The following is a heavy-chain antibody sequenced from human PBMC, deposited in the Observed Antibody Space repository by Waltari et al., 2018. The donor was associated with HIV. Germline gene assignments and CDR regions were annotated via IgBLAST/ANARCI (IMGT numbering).Heavy chain of an antibody. V-gene: IGHV4-4*07. CDR3: ARDSGSYHPGAFAI. Sequence: QVQLQESGPGLVKPSETPSLTGTVPGGSISRYYWSWIRQPAGKGLEWIGRIYTRGSTSCNPALYGRFTVAVDAAKNQFSLKLISVTAADTAMYYCARDSGSYHPGAFAIWGQGTMVTVSS. D-gene: IGHD1-26*01. J-gene: IGHJ3*02. CDR2: IYTRGST. CDR1: GGSISRYY.